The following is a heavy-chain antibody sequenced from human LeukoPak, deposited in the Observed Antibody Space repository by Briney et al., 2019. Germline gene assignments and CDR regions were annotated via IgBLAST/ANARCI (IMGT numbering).Heavy chain of an antibody. D-gene: IGHD2-15*01. J-gene: IGHJ4*02. CDR1: GFTFSSYG. CDR3: AKVVVVAATFHY. V-gene: IGHV3-30*02. CDR2: IRYDGSNK. Sequence: PGGSLRLSCAASGFTFSSYGMPWVRQAPGKGLEWVAFIRYDGSNKYCADSVKGRFTISRDNSKNTLYLQMNSLRAEDTAVYYCAKVVVVAATFHYWGQGTLVTVSS.